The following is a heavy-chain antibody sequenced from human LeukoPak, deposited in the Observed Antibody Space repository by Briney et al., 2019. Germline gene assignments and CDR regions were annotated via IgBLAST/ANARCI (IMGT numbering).Heavy chain of an antibody. CDR2: INPNSGGT. Sequence: GASVKVSCKASGYTFTGYYMHWVRQAPGQGLEWMGWINPNSGGTNYAQKFQGRVTMTRDTSISTAYMELSRLRSDDTAVYYCAGYYYDSSGYYFRDEYFQHWGQGTLVTVSS. J-gene: IGHJ1*01. V-gene: IGHV1-2*02. CDR3: AGYYYDSSGYYFRDEYFQH. CDR1: GYTFTGYY. D-gene: IGHD3-22*01.